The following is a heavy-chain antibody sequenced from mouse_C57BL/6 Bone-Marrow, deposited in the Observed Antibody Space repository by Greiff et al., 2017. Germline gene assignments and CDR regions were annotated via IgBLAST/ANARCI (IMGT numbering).Heavy chain of an antibody. CDR1: GFTFSDYY. CDR2: ISNGGGST. J-gene: IGHJ4*01. V-gene: IGHV5-12*01. CDR3: ARRGPSYAMDY. Sequence: EVMLVESGGGLVQPGGSLKLSCAASGFTFSDYYMYWVRQTPEKRLEWVAYISNGGGSTYYPDTVKGRFTISRDNAKNTLYLQMSRLKSEDTAMYYCARRGPSYAMDYWGQGTSVTVSS.